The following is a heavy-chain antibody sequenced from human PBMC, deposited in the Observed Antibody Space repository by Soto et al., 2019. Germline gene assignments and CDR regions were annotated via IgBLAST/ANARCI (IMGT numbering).Heavy chain of an antibody. CDR2: IYYSGST. V-gene: IGHV4-59*08. CDR3: ARTWETRLANYYYYGMDV. CDR1: GGSISSYY. J-gene: IGHJ6*02. Sequence: SETLSLTCTVFGGSISSYYWSWIRQPPGKGLEWIGYIYYSGSTNYNPSLKSRVTISVDTSKNQFSLKLSSVTAADTAVYYCARTWETRLANYYYYGMDVWGQGTTVTVSS. D-gene: IGHD1-26*01.